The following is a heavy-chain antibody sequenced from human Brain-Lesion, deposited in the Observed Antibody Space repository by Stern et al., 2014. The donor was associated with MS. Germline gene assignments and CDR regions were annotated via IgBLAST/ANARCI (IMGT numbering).Heavy chain of an antibody. J-gene: IGHJ4*02. CDR1: GGSVGSGSYD. CDR2: IYTTGST. D-gene: IGHD5-18*01. V-gene: IGHV4-61*02. CDR3: ARDKEDTNMAFRYFDN. Sequence: QLQLQESGPGLVKPSQTLSLTCTVSGGSVGSGSYDWSWIRQPAGKGLEWIGRIYTTGSTYYHPSLKSRVSISIDTSKNQFSLKLTSVTAADTAVYYCARDKEDTNMAFRYFDNWGQGTLVTVSS.